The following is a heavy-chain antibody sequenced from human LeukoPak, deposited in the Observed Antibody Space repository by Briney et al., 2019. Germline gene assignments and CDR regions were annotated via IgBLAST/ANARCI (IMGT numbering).Heavy chain of an antibody. J-gene: IGHJ4*02. Sequence: ASVKVSCKASGYTFTSYAIHWVRQAPGQRLEWMGWISAGNGNTKYSQNFQGGVTFISNTPATTAFMGLSSLRSEDAAVYYCARDSGSGNNDYWGQGTLVTVSS. CDR3: ARDSGSGNNDY. D-gene: IGHD1-26*01. CDR1: GYTFTSYA. V-gene: IGHV1-3*01. CDR2: ISAGNGNT.